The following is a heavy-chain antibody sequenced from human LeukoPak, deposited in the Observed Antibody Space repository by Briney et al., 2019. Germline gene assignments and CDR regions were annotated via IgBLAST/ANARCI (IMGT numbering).Heavy chain of an antibody. CDR2: INPNSGGT. V-gene: IGHV1-2*02. CDR1: GYTFTCYY. Sequence: ASVKVSCKASGYTFTCYYMHWVRQAPGQGVEWMGWINPNSGGTNYAQKFQGRVTMTRDTSISTAYMELSRLRSDDTAVYYCARGRRVAAAADQYNWFDPWGQGTLVTVSS. CDR3: ARGRRVAAAADQYNWFDP. D-gene: IGHD6-13*01. J-gene: IGHJ5*02.